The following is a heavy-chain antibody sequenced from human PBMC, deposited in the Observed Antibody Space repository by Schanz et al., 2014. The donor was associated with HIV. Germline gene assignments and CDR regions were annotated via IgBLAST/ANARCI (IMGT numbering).Heavy chain of an antibody. CDR1: GFPFGYAW. J-gene: IGHJ4*02. D-gene: IGHD3-3*01. CDR2: IKSKTDGGTT. Sequence: QLLESGGGLVQPGGSLRLSCAPSGFPFGYAWMSWVRQAPGKGLEWVGLIKSKTDGGTTDYAAPVKGRFTISRDDSKNTLYLQMNSLKTEDTAVYFCTTRRVLGVVQDFWGRGTLVTVSS. V-gene: IGHV3-15*01. CDR3: TTRRVLGVVQDF.